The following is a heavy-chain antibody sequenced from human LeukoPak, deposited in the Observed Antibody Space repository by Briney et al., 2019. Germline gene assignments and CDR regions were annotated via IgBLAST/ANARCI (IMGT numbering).Heavy chain of an antibody. CDR1: GYTFTGYF. CDR3: ARSRGVMLTWFDP. J-gene: IGHJ5*02. D-gene: IGHD3-16*01. Sequence: ASVKVSCKASGYTFTGYFMHWVRQAPGQGLEWMGWMNPNSGNTGYAQKFQGRVTITRNTSISTVYMELSSLRSEDTAVYYCARSRGVMLTWFDPWGQGTLVTVSS. V-gene: IGHV1-8*03. CDR2: MNPNSGNT.